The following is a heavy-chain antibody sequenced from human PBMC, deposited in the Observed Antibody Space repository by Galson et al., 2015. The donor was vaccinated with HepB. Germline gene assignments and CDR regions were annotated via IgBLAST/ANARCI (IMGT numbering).Heavy chain of an antibody. CDR2: MNPNSGNT. Sequence: SVKVSCKASGYTFTSYDINWVRQATGQGLEWMGWMNPNSGNTGYAQKFQGRVTMTRNTSISTAYMELSSLRSEDTAVYYCARDRGDILTGPNWFDPWGQGTLVTVSS. J-gene: IGHJ5*02. D-gene: IGHD3-9*01. CDR3: ARDRGDILTGPNWFDP. V-gene: IGHV1-8*01. CDR1: GYTFTSYD.